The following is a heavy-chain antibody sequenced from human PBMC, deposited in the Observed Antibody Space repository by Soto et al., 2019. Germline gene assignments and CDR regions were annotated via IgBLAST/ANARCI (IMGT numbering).Heavy chain of an antibody. V-gene: IGHV3-30*19. D-gene: IGHD4-17*01. Sequence: QEQLVESGGGVVQPGTSLRVACAASGFTFKNHAMHWVRQSPGKGLEWVAVISFDSGNKKYADSVEGRFTVSRDNSKNTLSLQMNSLTPEDTAVYYCAREVEREGYGASVIDYWGQGTLVTVSS. CDR1: GFTFKNHA. J-gene: IGHJ4*02. CDR2: ISFDSGNK. CDR3: AREVEREGYGASVIDY.